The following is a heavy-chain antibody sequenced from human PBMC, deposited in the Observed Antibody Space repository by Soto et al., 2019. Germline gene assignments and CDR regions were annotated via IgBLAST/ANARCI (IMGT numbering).Heavy chain of an antibody. D-gene: IGHD6-19*01. V-gene: IGHV3-33*01. CDR3: ARDDIPGRAVAIYGMDV. Sequence: GGSLRLSCAAAGFTFRNYGMHCVRQAPGKGLERVAVIWYDGSNKYYADSVKGRFTISRDNSKNTLYLQMNSLRAEDTAVYYCARDDIPGRAVAIYGMDVWGQGTTVTVSS. CDR2: IWYDGSNK. CDR1: GFTFRNYG. J-gene: IGHJ6*02.